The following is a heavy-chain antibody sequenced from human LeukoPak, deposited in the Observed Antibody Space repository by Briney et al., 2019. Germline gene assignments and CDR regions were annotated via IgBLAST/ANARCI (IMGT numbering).Heavy chain of an antibody. J-gene: IGHJ4*02. CDR1: GFTFSSYW. CDR3: ARCEVGSWYDYFDY. Sequence: GGSLRLSRAASGFTFSSYWMHWVRQVLGKGLVWVSRINSDGSSTSYADSVKGRFTISRDNAKNTLYLQMNSLRAEDTAVYYCARCEVGSWYDYFDYWGQGTLVTVSS. CDR2: INSDGSST. V-gene: IGHV3-74*01. D-gene: IGHD6-13*01.